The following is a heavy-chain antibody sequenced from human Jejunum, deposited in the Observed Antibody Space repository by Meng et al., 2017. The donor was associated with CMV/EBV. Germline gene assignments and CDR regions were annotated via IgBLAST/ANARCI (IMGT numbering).Heavy chain of an antibody. CDR3: ARDRYCTNGVCYTHFDS. J-gene: IGHJ4*02. CDR1: GFTFDDYY. D-gene: IGHD2-8*01. V-gene: IGHV3-11*06. Sequence: QVPLVESGCGLVKPGGSLRLSCAASGFTFDDYYMNWIRQAPGKGLEWVSSVSSVSSYTNYADSVKGRFTISRDNAKNSLYLQMNSLRAEDTAVYYCARDRYCTNGVCYTHFDSWGQGTLVTVSS. CDR2: VSSVSSYT.